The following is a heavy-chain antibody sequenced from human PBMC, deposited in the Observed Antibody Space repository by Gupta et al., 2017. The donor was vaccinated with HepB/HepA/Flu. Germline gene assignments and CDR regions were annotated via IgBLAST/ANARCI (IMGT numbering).Heavy chain of an antibody. CDR3: ARATPPDRSASYDILTGPDY. CDR1: GFTFSSYG. J-gene: IGHJ4*02. D-gene: IGHD3-9*01. V-gene: IGHV3-33*01. Sequence: QVQLVESGGGVVQPGRSLRLSCAASGFTFSSYGMHWVRQAPGKGLEWVAVIWYDGSNKYYADSVKGRFTISRDNSKNTLYLQMNSLRAEDTAVYYCARATPPDRSASYDILTGPDYWGQGTLVTVSS. CDR2: IWYDGSNK.